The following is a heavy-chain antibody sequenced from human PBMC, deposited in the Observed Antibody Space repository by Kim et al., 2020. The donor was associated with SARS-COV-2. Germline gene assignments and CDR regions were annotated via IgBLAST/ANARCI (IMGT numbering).Heavy chain of an antibody. CDR2: IKTKSHGGTI. J-gene: IGHJ4*02. Sequence: GGSLRLSCAASEFIFSNAWMSWVRQAPGKGLEWVGLIKTKSHGGTIDYAAPVRGRFTISRDDSKNTLSLQMNSLKIEDTAVYYCTGVGEGHWGQGTLVTGSS. V-gene: IGHV3-15*01. CDR1: EFIFSNAW. CDR3: TGVGEGH. D-gene: IGHD3-10*01.